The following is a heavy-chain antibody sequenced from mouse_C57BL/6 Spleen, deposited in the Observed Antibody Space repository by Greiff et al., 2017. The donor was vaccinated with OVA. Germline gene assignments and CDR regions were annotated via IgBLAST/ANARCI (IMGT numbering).Heavy chain of an antibody. CDR2: ISSGSSTI. D-gene: IGHD2-5*01. V-gene: IGHV5-17*01. J-gene: IGHJ3*01. CDR1: GFTFSDYG. Sequence: EVKLVESGGGLVKPGGSLKPSCAASGFTFSDYGMHWVRQAPEKGLEWVAYISSGSSTIYYADTVKGRFTISRDNAKNTLFLQMTSLRSEDTAMYYCARPDYSNYSWFACWGQGTLVTVSA. CDR3: ARPDYSNYSWFAC.